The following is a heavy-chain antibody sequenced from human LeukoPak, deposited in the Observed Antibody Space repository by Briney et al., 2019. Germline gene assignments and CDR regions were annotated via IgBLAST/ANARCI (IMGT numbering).Heavy chain of an antibody. CDR3: VRGGSTHFQH. CDR1: GFTFISYW. Sequence: GGSLRLSCAASGFTFISYWMHWVRQAPGKGLVWVSRINSDGRSTSYADSVKGRFTISRDNAENTLYLQMNSLRAEDTAVYYCVRGGSTHFQHWGQGTLVTVSS. J-gene: IGHJ1*01. CDR2: INSDGRST. V-gene: IGHV3-74*01. D-gene: IGHD3-16*01.